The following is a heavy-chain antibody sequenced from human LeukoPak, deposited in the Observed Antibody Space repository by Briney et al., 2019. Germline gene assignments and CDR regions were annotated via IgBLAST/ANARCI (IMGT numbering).Heavy chain of an antibody. CDR2: IYSSTNA. V-gene: IGHV4-61*02. CDR3: AREVWSSGFVGSDY. D-gene: IGHD3-22*01. CDR1: GGSISSGSYY. J-gene: IGHJ4*02. Sequence: SQTLSLTCTVSGGSISSGSYYWSWIRQPAGKRLEWIGRIYSSTNANYNPSLKSRVTISVDTSKNQFSLKLSSVTAADTAVYYCAREVWSSGFVGSDYWGQGTLVTVSS.